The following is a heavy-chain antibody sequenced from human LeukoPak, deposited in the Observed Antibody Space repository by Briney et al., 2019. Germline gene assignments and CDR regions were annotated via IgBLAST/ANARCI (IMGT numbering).Heavy chain of an antibody. CDR1: GGTFSSYA. V-gene: IGHV1-69*06. Sequence: SVKVSCKASGGTFSSYAIKWVRQAPGQGLEWMGGIIPIIGTANYAQKFQGRVTITADKSTSTAYMELSSLRSEDTAVYYCAMSDSGYDWNYWGQGTLVTVSS. D-gene: IGHD5-12*01. CDR3: AMSDSGYDWNY. J-gene: IGHJ4*02. CDR2: IIPIIGTA.